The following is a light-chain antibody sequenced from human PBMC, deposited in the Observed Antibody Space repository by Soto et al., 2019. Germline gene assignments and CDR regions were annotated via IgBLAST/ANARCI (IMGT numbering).Light chain of an antibody. V-gene: IGLV2-8*01. CDR2: EVS. Sequence: QSALTQPPSASGSPGQLVTISCTGTSSDVGGYHYVSWYQQHPGKAPKLMIYEVSKRPSGVPDRISGSKSGNTASLTVSGLQAEDEADYYCSSYAGSNYVVFGGGTKLTVL. J-gene: IGLJ2*01. CDR1: SSDVGGYHY. CDR3: SSYAGSNYVV.